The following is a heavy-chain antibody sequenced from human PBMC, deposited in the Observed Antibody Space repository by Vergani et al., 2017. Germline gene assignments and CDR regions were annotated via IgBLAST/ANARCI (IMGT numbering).Heavy chain of an antibody. CDR1: GFTFNQYG. V-gene: IGHV3-33*01. CDR2: TWYDGNNK. Sequence: QVQLVESGGGVVQPGRSLRLSCAASGFTFNQYGMHWVRQAPGKGLEWVAVTWYDGNNKQYADSVKGRFTISRDNSKSTMYLQMNSLRDEDTGVYYCARELRLLYIRFDPWVQGTLVTDSS. D-gene: IGHD2/OR15-2a*01. CDR3: ARELRLLYIRFDP. J-gene: IGHJ5*02.